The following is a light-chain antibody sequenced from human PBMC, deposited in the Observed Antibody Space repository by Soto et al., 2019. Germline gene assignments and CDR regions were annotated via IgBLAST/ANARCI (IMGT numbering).Light chain of an antibody. CDR2: DAS. V-gene: IGKV1-5*01. CDR1: QSISSW. CDR3: QQYKSYRT. Sequence: DIQMTQSPSTLSASVGDRVTITCRASQSISSWLAWYQQKPGKAPKLLIYDASSLESGVPSRFSGSGSGTEFTLTISSLQSDDFATYYCQQYKSYRTFGKGTKV. J-gene: IGKJ1*01.